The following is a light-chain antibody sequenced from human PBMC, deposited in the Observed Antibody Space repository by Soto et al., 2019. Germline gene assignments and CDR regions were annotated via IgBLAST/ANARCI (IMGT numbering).Light chain of an antibody. Sequence: DFQMTQSPSTLSASVGDRVTITCRASQSVSTYLAWYQQTAGKAPRLLIHGASSLESGVPARFSGSGSGTEFTLTITSLQPDDFATYYCQQYNGYSPWAFGQGTKVE. V-gene: IGKV1-5*01. CDR1: QSVSTY. CDR2: GAS. CDR3: QQYNGYSPWA. J-gene: IGKJ1*01.